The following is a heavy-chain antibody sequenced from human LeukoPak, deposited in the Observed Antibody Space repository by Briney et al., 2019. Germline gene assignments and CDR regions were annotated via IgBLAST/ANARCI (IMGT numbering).Heavy chain of an antibody. CDR3: ARGPGLRCSGGSCYFDN. D-gene: IGHD2-15*01. CDR1: GYMFTSYD. CDR2: VNPNSGNT. V-gene: IGHV1-8*01. J-gene: IGHJ4*02. Sequence: ASVKVSCKASGYMFTSYDINWGRQATGQGVEWLGWVNPNSGNTGYVQKFQGRVAMTRNTSISTAYMELSSLRSEDTAVYYCARGPGLRCSGGSCYFDNWGQGTLVTVSS.